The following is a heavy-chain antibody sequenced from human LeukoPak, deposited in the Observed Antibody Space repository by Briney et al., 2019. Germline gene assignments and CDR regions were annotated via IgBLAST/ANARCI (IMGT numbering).Heavy chain of an antibody. CDR3: ERRNFYDMSPYYYFYYFDD. CDR2: ISCSGGKT. CDR1: GFIFSTYV. D-gene: IGHD3-22*01. J-gene: IGHJ4*02. V-gene: IGHV3-23*01. Sequence: GGSLRLSCAASGFIFSTYVMSWVRQAPGKGLEWVSGISCSGGKTFYADSVKGRFTISIDNYKNTVSLQMKSLRAEDTAIYYCERRNFYDMSPYYYFYYFDDWGQGTLVTVFS.